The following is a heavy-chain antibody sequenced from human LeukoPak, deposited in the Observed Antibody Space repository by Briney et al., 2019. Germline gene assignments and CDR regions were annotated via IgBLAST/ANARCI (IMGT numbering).Heavy chain of an antibody. Sequence: SETLSLTCTVSGGSISSYYWSWIRQPPGKGLEWIGYIYYSGSTNYNPSLKSRVTISVDTSKNQFSLKLSSVTAADTAVYYCARAENYDILTGRQMGAFDIWGQGTMVTVSS. V-gene: IGHV4-59*01. CDR2: IYYSGST. J-gene: IGHJ3*02. D-gene: IGHD3-9*01. CDR1: GGSISSYY. CDR3: ARAENYDILTGRQMGAFDI.